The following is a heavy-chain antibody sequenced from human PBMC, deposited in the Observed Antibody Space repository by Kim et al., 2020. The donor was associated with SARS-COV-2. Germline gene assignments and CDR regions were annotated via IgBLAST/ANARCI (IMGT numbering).Heavy chain of an antibody. CDR3: AKDKTRGYSYGHYYYYYGMDV. CDR1: GFTFDDYA. J-gene: IGHJ6*02. D-gene: IGHD5-18*01. CDR2: ISWNSGSI. V-gene: IGHV3-9*01. Sequence: GGSLRLSCAASGFTFDDYAMHWVRQAPGKGLEWVSGISWNSGSIGYADSVKGRFTISRDNAKNSLYLQMNSLRAEDTALYYCAKDKTRGYSYGHYYYYYGMDVWGQGSTVTVSS.